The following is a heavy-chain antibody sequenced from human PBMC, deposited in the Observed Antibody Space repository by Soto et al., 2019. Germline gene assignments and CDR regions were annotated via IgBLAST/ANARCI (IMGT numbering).Heavy chain of an antibody. CDR2: IIPIFGTA. Sequence: QVQLVQSGAEVKKPGSSVKVSCKAPGGTFSSYAISWVRQAPGQGLEWMGGIIPIFGTAKYAQKFQGRVTITADESTSTGHMELSSLRSEDTAVYYCARSQGGSSSLDIYYYYYYGMDVWGHGTTVTVSS. D-gene: IGHD2-15*01. V-gene: IGHV1-69*01. J-gene: IGHJ6*02. CDR3: ARSQGGSSSLDIYYYYYYGMDV. CDR1: GGTFSSYA.